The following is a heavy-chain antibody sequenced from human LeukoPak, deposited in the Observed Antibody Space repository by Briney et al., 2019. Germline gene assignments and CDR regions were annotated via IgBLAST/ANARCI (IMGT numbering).Heavy chain of an antibody. CDR3: ARTSRHYYGSGKNLTPWPAGLDV. D-gene: IGHD3-10*01. V-gene: IGHV4-59*01. J-gene: IGHJ6*02. CDR2: SGSA. CDR1: GGSFSDYY. Sequence: SETLPLTCTVSGGSFSDYYWTWIRQPPGKGLEWIGYSGSAKYNPSLKSRVTMSTDTSKRHFSLTLSNVTAADTAAYYCARTSRHYYGSGKNLTPWPAGLDVWGPGTTVTVS.